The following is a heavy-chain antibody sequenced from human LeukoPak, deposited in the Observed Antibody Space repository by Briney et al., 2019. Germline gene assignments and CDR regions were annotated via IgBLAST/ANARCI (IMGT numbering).Heavy chain of an antibody. CDR2: INHSGAT. V-gene: IGHV4-34*01. D-gene: IGHD4/OR15-4a*01. J-gene: IGHJ4*02. Sequence: SETLSLTCAVYGRSLSGYYWSRIRQPPGKGLEWIGEINHSGATNYNPSLKSRVTIAVDTSKNQFSLRLSSVTAADTAMYYCARGVYGVYYFDYWGQGALVTVSS. CDR1: GRSLSGYY. CDR3: ARGVYGVYYFDY.